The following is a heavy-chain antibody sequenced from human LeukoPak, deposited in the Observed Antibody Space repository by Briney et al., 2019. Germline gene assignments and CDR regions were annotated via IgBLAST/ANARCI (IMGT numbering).Heavy chain of an antibody. D-gene: IGHD3-22*01. CDR3: ARDLGDTYYFDATGGHPFDI. Sequence: SETLSLTCAVSGGSISSGTYYWSWLRQHPGKGLGWIGYIYYSGTTYYNPSLESRVTISLDTSKKQFSLKLNSVTAADTAVYYCARDLGDTYYFDATGGHPFDIWGQGTMVTVSS. V-gene: IGHV4-31*11. CDR2: IYYSGTT. CDR1: GGSISSGTYY. J-gene: IGHJ3*02.